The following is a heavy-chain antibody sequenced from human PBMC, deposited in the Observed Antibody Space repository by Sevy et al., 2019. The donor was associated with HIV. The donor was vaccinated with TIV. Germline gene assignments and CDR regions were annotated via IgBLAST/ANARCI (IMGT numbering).Heavy chain of an antibody. CDR1: GFTFSSYA. D-gene: IGHD3-10*01. V-gene: IGHV3-30-3*01. Sequence: GGSLRLSCTASGFTFSSYAMHWVRQAPGKGLEWVAVISYDGSNKYYADSVKGRFTISRDNSKNTLYLQMNSLRAEDTAVYYCARDGSGSLRLDYWGQGTLVTVSS. CDR3: ARDGSGSLRLDY. CDR2: ISYDGSNK. J-gene: IGHJ4*02.